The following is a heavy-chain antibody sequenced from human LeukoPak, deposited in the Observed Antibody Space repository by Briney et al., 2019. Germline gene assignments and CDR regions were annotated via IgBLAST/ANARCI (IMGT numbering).Heavy chain of an antibody. V-gene: IGHV3-7*03. CDR3: ARADYGGNLFFDY. D-gene: IGHD4-23*01. CDR2: IKQDRSEK. Sequence: GSLLLSLPASWFALRSFWMRWGRPAPGKGREGVANIKQDRSEKNYVDSVKGRFTIPRDNAKNSMLLHINRLRAEDTAVYYCARADYGGNLFFDYWGQGALVTVSS. J-gene: IGHJ4*02. CDR1: WFALRSFW.